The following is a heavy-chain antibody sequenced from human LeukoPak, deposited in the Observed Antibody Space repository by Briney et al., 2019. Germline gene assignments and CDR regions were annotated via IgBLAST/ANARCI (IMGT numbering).Heavy chain of an antibody. CDR2: INSDGSST. V-gene: IGHV3-74*01. Sequence: GGSLRLSCAASGFTFSSYWMHWVRQAPGKGLVWVSRINSDGSSTSYADSVKGRFTISRDNAKNSLYLQMNNLRAEDTALYYCARDRPYYDFWSGYGGWGQGTLVTVSS. J-gene: IGHJ4*02. CDR1: GFTFSSYW. D-gene: IGHD3-3*01. CDR3: ARDRPYYDFWSGYGG.